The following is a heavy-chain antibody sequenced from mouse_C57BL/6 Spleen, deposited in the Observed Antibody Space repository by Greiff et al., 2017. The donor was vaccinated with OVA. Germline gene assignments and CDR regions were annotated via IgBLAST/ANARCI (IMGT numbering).Heavy chain of an antibody. Sequence: EVQLQQSGAELVKPGASVKLSCTASGFNIKDYYMHWVKQRTEQGLEWIGRIDPEDGETKYATKFQGKATITADTSSNTAYLQLSSLTSEDTAVYYCASYGYDEGFAYWGQGTLVTVSA. CDR2: IDPEDGET. D-gene: IGHD2-2*01. J-gene: IGHJ3*01. CDR1: GFNIKDYY. V-gene: IGHV14-2*01. CDR3: ASYGYDEGFAY.